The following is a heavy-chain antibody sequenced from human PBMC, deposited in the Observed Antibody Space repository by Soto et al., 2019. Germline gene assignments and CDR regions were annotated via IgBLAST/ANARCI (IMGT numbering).Heavy chain of an antibody. CDR2: IIPIFNST. CDR1: GSRFSNYV. J-gene: IGHJ4*02. Sequence: QVQLVQSGAEVKTPGSSLKVSCKVSGSRFSNYVISWVRQAPGPGLEWLGRIIPIFNSTKYAQNFQGRVTITADKSTSPASLELSSLRSDDTAVYYCAREGRGKKAGYNGLVSLGYWGQGTLVTVSS. D-gene: IGHD2-2*02. CDR3: AREGRGKKAGYNGLVSLGY. V-gene: IGHV1-69*06.